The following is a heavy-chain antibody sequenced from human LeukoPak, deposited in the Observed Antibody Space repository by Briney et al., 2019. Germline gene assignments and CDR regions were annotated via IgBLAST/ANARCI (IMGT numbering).Heavy chain of an antibody. CDR2: IKQDGSEK. CDR3: ARVSSSRLHFDY. D-gene: IGHD6-6*01. V-gene: IGHV3-7*04. Sequence: GGSLTLSCAAYGFTFSSYCMSWVRQAPGQGLEWGANIKQDGSEKYYVDSVKGRFTISRDNAKNSLYLQMNSRSAEDTAVYYCARVSSSRLHFDYWGQGTLVTVSS. CDR1: GFTFSSYC. J-gene: IGHJ4*02.